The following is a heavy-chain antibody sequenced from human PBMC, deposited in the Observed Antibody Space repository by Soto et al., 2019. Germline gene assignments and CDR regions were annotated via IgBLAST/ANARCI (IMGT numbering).Heavy chain of an antibody. Sequence: SETLSLTCAVYGGSFSGYYWSWIRQPPGKGLEWIGEINHSGSTNYNPSLKSRVTISVDTSKNQFSLKLSSVTAADTAVYYCAGRMVYAHIDYWGQGTLVTVSS. V-gene: IGHV4-34*01. D-gene: IGHD2-8*01. CDR2: INHSGST. CDR1: GGSFSGYY. J-gene: IGHJ4*02. CDR3: AGRMVYAHIDY.